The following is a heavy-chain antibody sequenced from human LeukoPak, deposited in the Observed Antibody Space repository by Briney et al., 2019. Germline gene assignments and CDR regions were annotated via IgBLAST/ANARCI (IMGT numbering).Heavy chain of an antibody. D-gene: IGHD3-10*01. J-gene: IGHJ4*02. Sequence: SETMSLTCTVSGASISSGDYYWSWIRQPPGKGLEWIGYIYYGGSSYYNPSLKSRVTISLDTSKNQFSLKLNSVTAADTAVYYCAREYYYGSGSARAFVLWGRGTLVTVSS. CDR3: AREYYYGSGSARAFVL. CDR1: GASISSGDYY. CDR2: IYYGGSS. V-gene: IGHV4-30-4*01.